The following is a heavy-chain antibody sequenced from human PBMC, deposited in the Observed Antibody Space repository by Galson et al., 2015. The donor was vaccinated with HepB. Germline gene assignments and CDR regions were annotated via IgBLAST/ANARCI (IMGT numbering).Heavy chain of an antibody. V-gene: IGHV3-11*06. CDR2: ISSSSSYT. D-gene: IGHD3-22*01. CDR3: ARVGYYDSSGKPGGHFDL. CDR1: GFTFSDYY. Sequence: SLRLSCAASGFTFSDYYMSWIRQAPGKGLEWVSYISSSSSYTNYADSVKGRFTISRDNAKNSLYLQMNSLRAEDTAVYYCARVGYYDSSGKPGGHFDLWGRGTLVTVSS. J-gene: IGHJ2*01.